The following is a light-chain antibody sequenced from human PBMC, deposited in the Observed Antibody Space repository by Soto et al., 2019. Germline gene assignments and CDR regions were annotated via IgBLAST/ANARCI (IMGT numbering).Light chain of an antibody. CDR1: QSVSSY. CDR2: DAS. CDR3: QQRSNWPIT. J-gene: IGKJ5*01. V-gene: IGKV3-11*01. Sequence: IVLTQSPAPLSLSPGERATLSCRASQSVSSYSAWYQQKPGQAPRLLIYDASNRATGIPARFSGSGSGTDFTLTISSLEPEDFAVYYCQQRSNWPITFSQGTRLEIK.